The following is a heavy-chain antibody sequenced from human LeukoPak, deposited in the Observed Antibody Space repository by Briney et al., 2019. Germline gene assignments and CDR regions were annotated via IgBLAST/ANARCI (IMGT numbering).Heavy chain of an antibody. V-gene: IGHV1-8*01. Sequence: ASVKVSCKASGYTFTGYGISWVRQATGQGLEWMGWMNPNSGNAGYAQKFQGRVTMTRNTSINTAYMELNSLRSEDTAVYYCARANPLDYWGQGTLVTVSS. J-gene: IGHJ4*02. CDR2: MNPNSGNA. CDR3: ARANPLDY. CDR1: GYTFTGYG.